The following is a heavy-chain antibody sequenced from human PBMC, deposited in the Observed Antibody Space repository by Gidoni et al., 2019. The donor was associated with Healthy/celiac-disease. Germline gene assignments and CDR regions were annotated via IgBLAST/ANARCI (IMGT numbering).Heavy chain of an antibody. CDR3: ARLRYFDWSQNRNWFDP. CDR1: GGSFSGYY. V-gene: IGHV4-34*01. J-gene: IGHJ5*02. D-gene: IGHD3-9*01. CDR2: INHSGST. Sequence: QVQLQQWGAGLLKPSETLSLTCAVYGGSFSGYYWSWIRQPPGKGLEWIGEINHSGSTNYHPSLKSRVTISVDTSKNQFSLKLSSVTAADTAVYYCARLRYFDWSQNRNWFDPWGQGTLVTVSS.